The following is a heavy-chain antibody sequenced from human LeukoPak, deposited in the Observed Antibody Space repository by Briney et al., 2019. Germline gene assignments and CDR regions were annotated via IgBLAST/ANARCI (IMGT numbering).Heavy chain of an antibody. V-gene: IGHV1-46*01. D-gene: IGHD2-15*01. CDR2: IDRSGGST. CDR3: ARDREGGPSPP. Sequence: GASVTLSFNASGYTFTINYIHWVRLPHTPGHGRKGIIDRSGGSTSYAQKFQGRVTMTRDMSTSTVYMELSSLRSEETAVYYCARDREGGPSPPWGQGTLVTVSS. J-gene: IGHJ4*02. CDR1: GYTFTINY.